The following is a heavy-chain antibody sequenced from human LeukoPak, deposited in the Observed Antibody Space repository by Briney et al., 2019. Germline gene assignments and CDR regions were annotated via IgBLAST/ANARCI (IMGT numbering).Heavy chain of an antibody. Sequence: SETLSLTCGVYGGSLSGFYWNWIRQPPGKGLEWIGEMNPSGRTTYNPSLKSRVTISVDRSKNQFSLKLSSVTAADTAVYYCARAGEYYYDNSGYYPNDAFDIWGQGTMVTVSS. CDR3: ARAGEYYYDNSGYYPNDAFDI. D-gene: IGHD3-22*01. V-gene: IGHV4-34*01. CDR2: MNPSGRT. J-gene: IGHJ3*02. CDR1: GGSLSGFY.